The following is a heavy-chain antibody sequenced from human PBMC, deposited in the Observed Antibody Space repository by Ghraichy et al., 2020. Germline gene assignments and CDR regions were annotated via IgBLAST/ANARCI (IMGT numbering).Heavy chain of an antibody. CDR2: ISSSSSYI. CDR3: ARDWTSSSARG. CDR1: GFTFSSYS. J-gene: IGHJ4*02. V-gene: IGHV3-21*01. D-gene: IGHD6-13*01. Sequence: GESLNISCAASGFTFSSYSMNWVRQAPGKGLEWVSSISSSSSYIYYADSVKGRFTISRDNAKNSLYLQMNSLRAEDTAVYYCARDWTSSSARGWGQGTLVTVSS.